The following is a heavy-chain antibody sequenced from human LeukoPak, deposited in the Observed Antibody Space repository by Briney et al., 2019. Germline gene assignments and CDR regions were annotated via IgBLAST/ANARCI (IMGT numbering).Heavy chain of an antibody. CDR2: IYYSGST. J-gene: IGHJ3*02. Sequence: TSSETPSLTCAVSGGSISSSSSYWGWIRQPPGKGLEWIGYIYYSGSTYYNPSLKSRVAISLDTSKNQFSLELSSVTAADPAVYYCARVSRTRYCRGGSCYSGVDAFDIWGQGTVVTVSS. V-gene: IGHV4-30-4*08. D-gene: IGHD2-15*01. CDR3: ARVSRTRYCRGGSCYSGVDAFDI. CDR1: GGSISSSSSY.